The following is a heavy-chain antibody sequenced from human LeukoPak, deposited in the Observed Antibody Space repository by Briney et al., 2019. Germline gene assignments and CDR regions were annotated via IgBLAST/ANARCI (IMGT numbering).Heavy chain of an antibody. D-gene: IGHD3-10*01. Sequence: MTSETLSLTCTVSGGSISSYYWSWIRQPPGKGLEWIGHIYYSGSTNYNPSLKSRVTISVDTSKNQFSLKLTSVTAADTAVYYCARHAGGGFGTIDYWGQGTLVTVSS. CDR2: IYYSGST. CDR3: ARHAGGGFGTIDY. CDR1: GGSISSYY. V-gene: IGHV4-59*08. J-gene: IGHJ4*02.